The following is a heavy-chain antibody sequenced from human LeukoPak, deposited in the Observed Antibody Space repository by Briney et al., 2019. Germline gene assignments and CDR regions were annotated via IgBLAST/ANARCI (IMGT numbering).Heavy chain of an antibody. CDR1: GFTFSSYW. J-gene: IGHJ4*02. V-gene: IGHV3-74*01. Sequence: GSLRLSCAASGFTFSSYWMHWVRQAPGKGLVWVSRINTDGSSTSYADSVKGRFTISRDNAKNTLYLQMNSPRAEDTAVYYCASRIVVVPASVHHPPDYWGQGTLVTVSS. D-gene: IGHD2-2*01. CDR2: INTDGSST. CDR3: ASRIVVVPASVHHPPDY.